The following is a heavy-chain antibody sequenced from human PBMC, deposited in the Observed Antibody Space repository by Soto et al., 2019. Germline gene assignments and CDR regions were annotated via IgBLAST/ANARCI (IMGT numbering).Heavy chain of an antibody. CDR2: IYHSGST. J-gene: IGHJ6*02. CDR1: GGSISSSNW. D-gene: IGHD6-19*01. V-gene: IGHV4-4*02. Sequence: QVQLQESGPGLVKPSGTLSLTCAVSGGSISSSNWWSWVRQPPGKGLEWIGEIYHSGSTNYNPSPTRRVSILVDESEYPFCRKLSSGTAADTAVYYCARGETSGWSGGYHYCCMDVWGHGTPVTGSS. CDR3: ARGETSGWSGGYHYCCMDV.